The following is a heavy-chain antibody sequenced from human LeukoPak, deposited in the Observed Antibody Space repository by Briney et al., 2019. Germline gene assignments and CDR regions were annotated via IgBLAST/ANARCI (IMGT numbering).Heavy chain of an antibody. CDR1: GGSISSSPYY. CDR3: ARVGVLNWCDP. V-gene: IGHV4-39*01. J-gene: IGHJ5*02. Sequence: SETLSLTCTVSGGSISSSPYYWGWIRQAPGKGLEWIGNIYYSGSTFYNPSLKSRVTISVDTSKNQFSLKLSSVTAADTAVYYCARVGVLNWCDPWGQGTPVTVSS. CDR2: IYYSGST. D-gene: IGHD1-26*01.